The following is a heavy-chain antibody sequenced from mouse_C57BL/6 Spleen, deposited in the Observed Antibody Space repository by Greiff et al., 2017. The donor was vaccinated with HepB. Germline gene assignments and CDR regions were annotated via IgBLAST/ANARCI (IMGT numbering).Heavy chain of an antibody. V-gene: IGHV1-15*01. J-gene: IGHJ3*01. CDR2: IDPETGGT. Sequence: QVHVKQSGAELVRPGASVTLSCKASGYTFTDYEMHWVKQTPVHGLEWIGAIDPETGGTAYNQKFKGKAILTADKSSSTAYMELRSLTSEDSAVYYCTRENPFAYWGQGTLVTVSA. CDR1: GYTFTDYE. CDR3: TRENPFAY.